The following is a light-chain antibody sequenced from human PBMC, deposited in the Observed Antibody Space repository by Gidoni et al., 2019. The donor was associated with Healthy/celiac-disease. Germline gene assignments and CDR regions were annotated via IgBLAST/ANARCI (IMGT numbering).Light chain of an antibody. V-gene: IGKV3-20*01. CDR1: QSVSSSY. J-gene: IGKJ1*01. CDR3: QQYGSSPWT. CDR2: GAT. Sequence: EIVLTQSPGTLSLSPGERATLSCRASQSVSSSYLAWYQQQPGQAPRLLIYGATSRATGIPDRIGGSGSGTDFTLTISRLEAEDFAVYYCQQYGSSPWTFGQGTKVEIK.